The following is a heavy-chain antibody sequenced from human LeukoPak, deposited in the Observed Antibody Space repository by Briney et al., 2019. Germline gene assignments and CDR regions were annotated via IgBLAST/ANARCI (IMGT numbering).Heavy chain of an antibody. CDR3: ATSPFDLYYMDV. D-gene: IGHD2/OR15-2a*01. V-gene: IGHV3-11*04. CDR2: ISGSGHTI. J-gene: IGHJ6*03. Sequence: GGSLRLSCTASGFTISDYYMSWSRQAPGKGLEWVSYISGSGHTIYYADSVKGRFTISRDNAKNSLYLQMNSLRAEDTAVYYCATSPFDLYYMDVWGKGTTVTVSS. CDR1: GFTISDYY.